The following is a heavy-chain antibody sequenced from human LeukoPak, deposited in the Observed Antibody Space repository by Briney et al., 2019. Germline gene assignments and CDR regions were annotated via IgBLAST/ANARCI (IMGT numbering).Heavy chain of an antibody. CDR1: GGTFSSYA. CDR2: IIPIFGTA. V-gene: IGHV1-69*05. CDR3: ARGRDDYSPMGGLGYYYYYMDV. J-gene: IGHJ6*03. D-gene: IGHD4-11*01. Sequence: SVKVSCKASGGTFSSYAISWVRQAPGEGLEWMGGIIPIFGTANYAQKFQGRVTITTDESTSTAYMELSSLRSEDTAVYYCARGRDDYSPMGGLGYYYYYMDVWGKGTTVTVSS.